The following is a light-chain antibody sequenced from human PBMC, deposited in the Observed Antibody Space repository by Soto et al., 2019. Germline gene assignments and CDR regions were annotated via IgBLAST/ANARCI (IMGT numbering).Light chain of an antibody. CDR2: AAS. V-gene: IGKV1-5*01. CDR1: QSILTW. Sequence: DIQMTQSPSTLPASVGDRVTITCRASQSILTWLAWYQQKPGKAPKLLIYAASTLQSGVPSRFSGSGSGTDFTLTISCPQSEDFATYYCQQYYSYPRTFGQGTKVDIK. CDR3: QQYYSYPRT. J-gene: IGKJ1*01.